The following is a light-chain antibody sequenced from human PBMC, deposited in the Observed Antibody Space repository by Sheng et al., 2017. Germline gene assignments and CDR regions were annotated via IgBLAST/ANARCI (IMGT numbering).Light chain of an antibody. Sequence: DIQMTQSPSSLSASVGDRVTITCRASQNINRNLNWYQQKPETAPKLLIYAASSLQSGVPSRFSGSGSGTDFTLTISSLQPEDFATYYCQQSHTTPALTIGGGTKVEIK. V-gene: IGKV1-39*01. CDR1: QNINRN. J-gene: IGKJ4*01. CDR2: AAS. CDR3: QQSHTTPALT.